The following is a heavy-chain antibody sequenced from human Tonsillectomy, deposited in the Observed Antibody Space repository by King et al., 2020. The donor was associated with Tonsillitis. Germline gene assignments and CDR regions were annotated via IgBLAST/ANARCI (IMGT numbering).Heavy chain of an antibody. V-gene: IGHV3-43*01. J-gene: IGHJ6*02. CDR3: AKAYCSGGTCYPGGHYYGMDV. D-gene: IGHD2-15*01. Sequence: VQLVESGGVVAQPGGSLRLSCAASGFTFDDYTMHWVRQAPGKGLEWVSLISWDGGSTYYADSVKGRFTISSDNSRNSLYLQMNSLRTEDTALYYCAKAYCSGGTCYPGGHYYGMDVWGQGTTVTVSS. CDR2: ISWDGGST. CDR1: GFTFDDYT.